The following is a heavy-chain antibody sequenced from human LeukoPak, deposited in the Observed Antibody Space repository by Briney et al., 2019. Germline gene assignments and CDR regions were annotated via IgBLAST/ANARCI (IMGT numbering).Heavy chain of an antibody. J-gene: IGHJ4*02. Sequence: ASVKVSCKGSGGTFSSYAISWVRQAPGQGLEWVGGIIPIFGTANYAQKFQGRVTITADESTSTAYMELSSLRSEDTAVYDCASSYDSSGYYPDYWGQGTLVTVSS. V-gene: IGHV1-69*01. CDR2: IIPIFGTA. CDR3: ASSYDSSGYYPDY. CDR1: GGTFSSYA. D-gene: IGHD3-22*01.